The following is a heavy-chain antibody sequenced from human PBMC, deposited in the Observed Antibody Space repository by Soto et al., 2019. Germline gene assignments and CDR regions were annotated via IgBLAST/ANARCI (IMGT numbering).Heavy chain of an antibody. CDR3: ARSPQPRYTADPYAVDV. Sequence: QVHLVQSGTEVKKPGSSVKVSCKASGGTFSSSGFSWVRQAPGQGLEWMGMIVPSLDTTNYAQKFQARVTITADAVTSMAYMELRSLRSEDTAVYYCARSPQPRYTADPYAVDVWGQGTRVIVSS. D-gene: IGHD3-16*02. CDR2: IVPSLDTT. J-gene: IGHJ6*02. CDR1: GGTFSSSG. V-gene: IGHV1-69*11.